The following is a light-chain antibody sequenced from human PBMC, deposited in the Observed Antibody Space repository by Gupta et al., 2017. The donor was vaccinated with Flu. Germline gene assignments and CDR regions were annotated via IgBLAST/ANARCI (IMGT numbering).Light chain of an antibody. CDR2: GAS. CDR3: QHYNNWPPSMYT. CDR1: QSVSSN. Sequence: ERVMTQSPATLSVSPGERATLSCRASQSVSSNLAWYQQKPGQAPSLLIFGASTRAAGVPARFSGSGSGTEFTLTISSLQSEDFAVYYCQHYNNWPPSMYTFGQGTKLEIK. J-gene: IGKJ2*01. V-gene: IGKV3-15*01.